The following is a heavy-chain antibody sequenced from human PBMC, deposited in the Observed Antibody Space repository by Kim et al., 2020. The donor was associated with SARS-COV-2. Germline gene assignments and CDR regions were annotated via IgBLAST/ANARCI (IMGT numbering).Heavy chain of an antibody. CDR1: GGSFSGYN. D-gene: IGHD2-21*01. CDR3: ARGRAGVVPSPLLGSGPQYDYCVMDV. J-gene: IGHJ6*02. CDR2: INPGGSI. V-gene: IGHV4-34*01. Sequence: SETLSLTCAVYGGSFSGYNWTWIGQHPGKGLEWSGEINPGGSINYNPSLKSRVVISMDTSKNQFSLMVTSVTAADTGVYFCARGRAGVVPSPLLGSGPQYDYCVMDVGGHGTTVTVSS.